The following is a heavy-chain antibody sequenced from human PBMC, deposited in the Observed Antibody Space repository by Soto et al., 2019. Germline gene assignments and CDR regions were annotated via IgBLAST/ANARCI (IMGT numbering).Heavy chain of an antibody. D-gene: IGHD2-21*01. Sequence: QVQLQQSGPGLVKPSQSLSLTCAISGDSVSTNIAAWNWIRQSPSRGLEWLGRAYYRSKWYIAYASSVESRLTITPDTSKNQLSLQMNSVTPADTAVYYCARDSLHTSGVVGHIDSWGQGTLVTVSS. V-gene: IGHV6-1*01. CDR2: AYYRSKWYI. J-gene: IGHJ5*01. CDR1: GDSVSTNIAA. CDR3: ARDSLHTSGVVGHIDS.